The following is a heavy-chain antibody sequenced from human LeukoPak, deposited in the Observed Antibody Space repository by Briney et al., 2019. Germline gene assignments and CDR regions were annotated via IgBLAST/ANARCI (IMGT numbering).Heavy chain of an antibody. Sequence: GGSLRLSCAASGSPFSNYAVHWVRQAPGKGLEWVAFISYDGSDKYYADSVKGRLTISRDNSKNTLYLQMNSLRAEDTAVYYCARGALGGYSYGYANYWGQGTLVTVSS. CDR3: ARGALGGYSYGYANY. CDR2: ISYDGSDK. J-gene: IGHJ4*02. V-gene: IGHV3-30-3*01. CDR1: GSPFSNYA. D-gene: IGHD5-18*01.